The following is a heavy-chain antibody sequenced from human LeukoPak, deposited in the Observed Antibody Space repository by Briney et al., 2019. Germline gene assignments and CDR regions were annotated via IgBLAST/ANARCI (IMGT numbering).Heavy chain of an antibody. V-gene: IGHV1-24*01. CDR3: ATPQWELHLFDY. J-gene: IGHJ4*02. CDR2: FDPEDGET. Sequence: GASVKVSCKVSGHTLTEMSIQWVRQAPGKGLEWMGGFDPEDGETIYAQKFQGRVTMTEDTSTDTAYMELRSLTSEDTAIYYCATPQWELHLFDYWGQGTLVTVSS. D-gene: IGHD1-26*01. CDR1: GHTLTEMS.